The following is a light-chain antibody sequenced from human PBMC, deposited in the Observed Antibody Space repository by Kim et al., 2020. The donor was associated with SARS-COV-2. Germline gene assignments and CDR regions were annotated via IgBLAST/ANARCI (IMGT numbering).Light chain of an antibody. CDR2: DVS. V-gene: IGLV2-14*03. J-gene: IGLJ2*01. CDR3: SSYTSSSTLVV. CDR1: SSDVGGLDY. Sequence: SITIAGTGTSSDVGGLDYVSWYQPHPGKAPKLMIYDVSNRPSAVSNRFSGSKSGNTASLTISGLQAEDEADYYCSSYTSSSTLVVFGGGTQLTVL.